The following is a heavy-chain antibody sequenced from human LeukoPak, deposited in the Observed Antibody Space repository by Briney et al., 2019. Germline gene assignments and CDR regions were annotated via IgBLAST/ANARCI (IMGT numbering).Heavy chain of an antibody. CDR2: ISSSSSYI. D-gene: IGHD6-25*01. J-gene: IGHJ6*03. CDR1: GFTFSSYS. CDR3: AKGVLAAYRYNYYYMDV. V-gene: IGHV3-21*01. Sequence: PGGSLRLSCAASGFTFSSYSMNWVRQAPGKGLEWVSSISSSSSYIYYADSVKGRFTISRDNAKNSLYLQMNSLRAEDTAVYYCAKGVLAAYRYNYYYMDVWGKGTTVTISS.